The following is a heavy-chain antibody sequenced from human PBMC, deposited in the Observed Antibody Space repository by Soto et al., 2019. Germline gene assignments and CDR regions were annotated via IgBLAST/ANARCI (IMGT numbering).Heavy chain of an antibody. V-gene: IGHV1-69*13. CDR1: GGTFSSYA. CDR2: IIPIFGTA. CDR3: ARARPDDGDYNYYYYGMDV. J-gene: IGHJ6*02. D-gene: IGHD4-17*01. Sequence: SVKVSCKASGGTFSSYAISWVRHAPGQGLEWMGGIIPIFGTANYAQKFQGRVTITADESTSTAYMELSSLRSEDTAVYYCARARPDDGDYNYYYYGMDVWGQGTTVTVAS.